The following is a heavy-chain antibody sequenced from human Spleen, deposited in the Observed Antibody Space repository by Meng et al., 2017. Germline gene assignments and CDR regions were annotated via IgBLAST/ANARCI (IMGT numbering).Heavy chain of an antibody. CDR3: ARADTGVARPYNFDY. CDR1: GYGFTSYW. D-gene: IGHD2-8*02. J-gene: IGHJ4*02. CDR2: IYPGDSDT. V-gene: IGHV5-51*01. Sequence: GESLKISCMGSGYGFTSYWIGWVRQLPGKGLEWMGIIYPGDSDTRYSPSFQGRVTISADKGISTAYLQWSSLKASDTAMYYCARADTGVARPYNFDYWGQGTLVTVSS.